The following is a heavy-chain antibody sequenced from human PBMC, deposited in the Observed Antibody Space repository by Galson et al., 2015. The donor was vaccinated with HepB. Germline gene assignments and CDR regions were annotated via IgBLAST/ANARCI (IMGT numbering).Heavy chain of an antibody. J-gene: IGHJ5*02. V-gene: IGHV4-39*01. Sequence: ETLSLTCTVSGGSISSSNYYWGWIRQPPGKGLEWIGGIYYSGSTYYNPSLKSRVTISVDTSKNQFSLKLSSVTAADTAVYYCARHNWEQLPPNNWFDPWGQGTLVTVSS. D-gene: IGHD6-13*01. CDR2: IYYSGST. CDR1: GGSISSSNYY. CDR3: ARHNWEQLPPNNWFDP.